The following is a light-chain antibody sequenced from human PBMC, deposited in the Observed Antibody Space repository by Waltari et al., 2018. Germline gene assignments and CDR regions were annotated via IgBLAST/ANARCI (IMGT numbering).Light chain of an antibody. Sequence: DIQLTQSPSSVSASVGERVTITCRASQGISSWLVWYQQKQGKAPKLLIYAASSLQRGVPSRFSGSGSGTDFTLTISSLQPEDFATYYCQQANSFPLTFGGGTKVEIK. V-gene: IGKV1-12*01. J-gene: IGKJ4*01. CDR1: QGISSW. CDR3: QQANSFPLT. CDR2: AAS.